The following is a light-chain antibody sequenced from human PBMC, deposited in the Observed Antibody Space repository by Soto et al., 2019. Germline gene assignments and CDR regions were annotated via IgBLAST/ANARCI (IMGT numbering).Light chain of an antibody. CDR2: DVS. CDR3: CSYAGSSVYV. V-gene: IGLV2-11*01. CDR1: SSDVGGYNY. J-gene: IGLJ1*01. Sequence: SVLTQPRSVTGSLGESVIISCNGTSSDVGGYNYVSWYQQHPGKAPKLMIYDVSKRPSGVPDRFSGSKSGNTASLTISGLQAEDEADYSCCSYAGSSVYVFGTGTKVTVL.